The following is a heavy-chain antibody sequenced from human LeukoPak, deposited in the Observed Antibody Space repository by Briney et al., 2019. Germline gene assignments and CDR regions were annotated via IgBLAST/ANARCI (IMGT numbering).Heavy chain of an antibody. D-gene: IGHD2-2*01. CDR2: INPNSGGT. CDR3: AREGDIVVVPAAGHNWLDP. V-gene: IGHV1-2*02. Sequence: GASVKVSCKASGYTFTGYYMHWVRQAPGQGLEWMGWINPNSGGTNYAQKFQGRVTMTRDTSISTAYMELSRLRSDDTAVYYCAREGDIVVVPAAGHNWLDPWGQGTLVTVSS. J-gene: IGHJ5*02. CDR1: GYTFTGYY.